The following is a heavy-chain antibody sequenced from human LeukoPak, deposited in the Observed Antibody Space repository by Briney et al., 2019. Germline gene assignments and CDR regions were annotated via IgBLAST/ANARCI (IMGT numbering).Heavy chain of an antibody. V-gene: IGHV1-2*06. J-gene: IGHJ6*04. D-gene: IGHD3-9*01. CDR1: GYTFTGYY. CDR3: SNSDILTGYYPDV. CDR2: INPNSGGT. Sequence: ASVKVSCKASGYTFTGYYIHWVRQAPGQGLEWMGQINPNSGGTNYAQKFQGRVTMTRDTSISTAYMELSRLRSDDTAVYYCSNSDILTGYYPDVWGKGTTVTVSS.